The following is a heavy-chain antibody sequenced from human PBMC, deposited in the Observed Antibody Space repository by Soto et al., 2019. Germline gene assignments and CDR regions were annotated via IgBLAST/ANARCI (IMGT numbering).Heavy chain of an antibody. CDR3: AKDITTTV. Sequence: EVQLLESGGGLVQPGGSLRLSCAASGFTFSTYAMGWVRQAPGKGLEWVSGISGSGGTTYYTDSVKGRFTISRDNSKNTLYLQMDSLRAEDTAVYYCAKDITTTVWGQGTLVTVSS. D-gene: IGHD1-20*01. J-gene: IGHJ1*01. CDR1: GFTFSTYA. V-gene: IGHV3-23*01. CDR2: ISGSGGTT.